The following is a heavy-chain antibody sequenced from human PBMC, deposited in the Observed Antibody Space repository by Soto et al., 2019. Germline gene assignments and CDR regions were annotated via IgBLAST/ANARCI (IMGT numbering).Heavy chain of an antibody. D-gene: IGHD3-3*01. CDR2: MNPNSGNT. CDR3: ARGDDFWSGHDAFGI. CDR1: GYTFTSYD. J-gene: IGHJ3*02. Sequence: ASVKVSCKASGYTFTSYDINWVRQATGQGLEWMGWMNPNSGNTGYAQKFQGRVTMTRNTSISTAYMELSSLRSEDTAVYYCARGDDFWSGHDAFGIWAQVTMVPVSS. V-gene: IGHV1-8*01.